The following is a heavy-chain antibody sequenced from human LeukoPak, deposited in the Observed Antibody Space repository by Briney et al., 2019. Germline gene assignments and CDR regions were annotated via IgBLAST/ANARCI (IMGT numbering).Heavy chain of an antibody. J-gene: IGHJ4*02. CDR2: IRSDGSST. CDR3: ARDSSGWGFDY. Sequence: GGSLRLSCAASGFTFSTYWMHWVRQAPGKGLEWVSGIRSDGSSTIYADSVKGRFTISRDNARNTLYLQMNRLRAGDTSVYYCARDSSGWGFDYWGQGSLVTVSS. V-gene: IGHV3-74*01. D-gene: IGHD6-25*01. CDR1: GFTFSTYW.